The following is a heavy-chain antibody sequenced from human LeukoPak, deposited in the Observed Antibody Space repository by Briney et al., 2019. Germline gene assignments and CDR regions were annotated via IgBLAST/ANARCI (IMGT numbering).Heavy chain of an antibody. J-gene: IGHJ5*02. D-gene: IGHD1-14*01. V-gene: IGHV4-38-2*02. CDR3: AREGTVRWFDP. CDR2: IYYSGST. CDR1: GYSISSGYY. Sequence: PSETLSLTCTVSGYSISSGYYWGWIRQPPGKGLEWIGSIYYSGSTNYNPSLKSRVTMSVDTSKNQFSLKLSSVTAADTAVYYCAREGTVRWFDPWGQGTLVTVSS.